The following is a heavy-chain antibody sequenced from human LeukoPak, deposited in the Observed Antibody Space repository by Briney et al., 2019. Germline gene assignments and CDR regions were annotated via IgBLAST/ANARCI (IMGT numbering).Heavy chain of an antibody. CDR1: GGSFSGYY. CDR3: ARDGPGLPIDY. J-gene: IGHJ4*02. Sequence: SGTLSLTCAVYGGSFSGYYWSWIRQPPGKGLEWIGEINHSGSTNYNPSLKSRVTISVDTSKNQFSLKLSSVTAADTAVYYCARDGPGLPIDYWGQGTLVTVSS. V-gene: IGHV4-34*01. CDR2: INHSGST. D-gene: IGHD3-9*01.